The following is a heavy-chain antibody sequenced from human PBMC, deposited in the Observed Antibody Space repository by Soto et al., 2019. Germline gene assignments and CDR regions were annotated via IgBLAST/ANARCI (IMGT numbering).Heavy chain of an antibody. V-gene: IGHV3-66*01. CDR3: ASAIRYGDYEVFFDY. CDR2: IYSGGST. Sequence: EVQVLESGGGLVQPGGSLRLSCAASGFTVTSNYMTWVRQAPGKGLEWVSVIYSGGSTYYADSVKGRFTISRDNSKNTQHLQMNSQSAEDTAVYYCASAIRYGDYEVFFDYRGQGTLVTDSS. J-gene: IGHJ4*02. D-gene: IGHD4-17*01. CDR1: GFTVTSNY.